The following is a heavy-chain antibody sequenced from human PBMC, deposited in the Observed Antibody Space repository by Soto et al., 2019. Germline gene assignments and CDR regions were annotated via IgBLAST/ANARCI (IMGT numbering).Heavy chain of an antibody. CDR2: IIPIFGTA. Sequence: QVQLVQSGAEVKKPGSSVKVSCKASGGTFSSYAISWVRQAPGQGLEWMGGIIPIFGTANYAQKFQGRVTIPADESTSTAYMGLSSLRSEDTAVYYCARDTDCSGGSCYPYDYWGQGTLVTVSS. D-gene: IGHD2-15*01. V-gene: IGHV1-69*12. CDR1: GGTFSSYA. J-gene: IGHJ4*02. CDR3: ARDTDCSGGSCYPYDY.